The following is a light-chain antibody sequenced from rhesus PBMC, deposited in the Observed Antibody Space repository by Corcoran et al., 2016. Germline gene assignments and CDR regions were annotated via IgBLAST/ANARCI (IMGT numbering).Light chain of an antibody. V-gene: IGLV2-13*03. Sequence: QAAPTQSPSVSGSPGQSVTNSCIVTSSDIGGSNRVSWYQLHPGKAPKVLIYEVITRPSGVSDRFSGSKSGNTASLNISGLQLEDEADYYCSSLATFNTVTFGSGTRLTVL. CDR1: SSDIGGSNR. CDR2: EVI. CDR3: SSLATFNTVT. J-gene: IGLJ1*01.